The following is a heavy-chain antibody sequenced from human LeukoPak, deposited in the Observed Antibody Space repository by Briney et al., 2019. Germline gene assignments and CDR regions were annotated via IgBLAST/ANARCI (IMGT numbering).Heavy chain of an antibody. CDR2: IYTSGST. Sequence: PPETLSLTCTVRVGSISSYYWSWIRQPAGKGLKWIGRIYTSGSTPYNPSLKSRVTMSVDTSKNQFSLKLTSVTAADTAVYYRARRGSDWYFDLWGRGTLVTVSS. CDR1: VGSISSYY. J-gene: IGHJ2*01. CDR3: ARRGSDWYFDL. D-gene: IGHD2-15*01. V-gene: IGHV4-4*07.